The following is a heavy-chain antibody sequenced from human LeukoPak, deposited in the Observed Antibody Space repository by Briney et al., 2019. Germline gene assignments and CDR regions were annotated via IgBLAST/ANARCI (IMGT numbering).Heavy chain of an antibody. Sequence: GGSLSLSCAASGFTFSSAAMTWVRQAPGRGLEWVSTVTGSDDRIYYADSVKGRFTISRDYSRNMLHLQMNSLRVEDTAMYYCAKGPQLNSGYHPDYWGQGTLVTVSS. CDR3: AKGPQLNSGYHPDY. J-gene: IGHJ4*02. CDR1: GFTFSSAA. CDR2: VTGSDDRI. D-gene: IGHD3-22*01. V-gene: IGHV3-23*01.